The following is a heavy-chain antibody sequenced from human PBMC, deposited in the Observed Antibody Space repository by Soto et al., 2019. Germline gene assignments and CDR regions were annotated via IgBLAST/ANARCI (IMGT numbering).Heavy chain of an antibody. CDR1: GFSFSEAW. D-gene: IGHD3-10*01. CDR3: TTDGAFGGVVVAFHL. V-gene: IGHV3-15*07. Sequence: EVQMVESGGGLVKPGGSLRLSCAVSGFSFSEAWMNWVRQAPGKGLEWVGRIKSKAAGGAIDYDAPVKGRVTISRDDSKATLYLQINGLNTEDTAVYYCTTDGAFGGVVVAFHLWGLGTLLTVSS. CDR2: IKSKAAGGAI. J-gene: IGHJ3*01.